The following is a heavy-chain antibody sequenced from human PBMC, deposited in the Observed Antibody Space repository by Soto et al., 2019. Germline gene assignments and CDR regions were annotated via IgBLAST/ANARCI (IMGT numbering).Heavy chain of an antibody. CDR3: AREGVRGTDV. D-gene: IGHD3-16*01. CDR1: GYTFTSYD. J-gene: IGHJ6*02. V-gene: IGHV1-8*01. CDR2: MNPNSANT. Sequence: QVQLVQSGAEVKKPGASVKVSCKASGYTFTSYDINWVRQATGQGHEWMGWMNPNSANTGYAQKFQGRVTMPRNTSISTAYLELRSLGSKDTAVYYFAREGVRGTDVWGQGTTVTVSS.